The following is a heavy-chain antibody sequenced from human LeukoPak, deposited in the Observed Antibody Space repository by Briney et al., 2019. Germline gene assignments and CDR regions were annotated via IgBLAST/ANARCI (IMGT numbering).Heavy chain of an antibody. V-gene: IGHV4-61*02. D-gene: IGHD1-26*01. CDR2: IYTSGST. Sequence: TLSLTCTVSGGSISSGSYYWSWIRQPAGKGLGWIGRIYTSGSTNYNPSLKSRVTISVDTSKNQFSLKLSSVTAADTAVYYCARGLVGPYYWGQGTLVTVFS. CDR1: GGSISSGSYY. CDR3: ARGLVGPYY. J-gene: IGHJ4*02.